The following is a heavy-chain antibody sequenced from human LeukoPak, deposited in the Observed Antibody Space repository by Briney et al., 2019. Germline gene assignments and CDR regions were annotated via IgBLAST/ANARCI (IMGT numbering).Heavy chain of an antibody. J-gene: IGHJ4*02. Sequence: SGTLSLTCAVYGGSFSGYYWSWIRQPPGKGLEWIGEINHSGSTNYNPSLKSRVTISVDTSKNQFSLKLSSVTAADTAVYYCARGSSGYFKTWGQGTLSPSPQ. CDR2: INHSGST. CDR3: ARGSSGYFKT. V-gene: IGHV4-34*01. CDR1: GGSFSGYY. D-gene: IGHD3-22*01.